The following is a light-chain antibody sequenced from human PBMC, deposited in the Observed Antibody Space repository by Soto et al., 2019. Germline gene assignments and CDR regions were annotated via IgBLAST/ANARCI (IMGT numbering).Light chain of an antibody. CDR1: QSVPRNY. V-gene: IGKV3D-20*01. Sequence: ENVLTQSPATLSLSPGERATLSCGASQSVPRNYLAWYQQKPGLAPRLLIYDASTRATGIPDRFSGSGSGTDVTLTVSRLEPEDFAVYYCQQYATSPITFGQGTRLEIK. J-gene: IGKJ5*01. CDR2: DAS. CDR3: QQYATSPIT.